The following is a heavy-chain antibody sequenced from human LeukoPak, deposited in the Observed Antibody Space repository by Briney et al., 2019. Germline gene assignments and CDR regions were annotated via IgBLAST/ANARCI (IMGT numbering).Heavy chain of an antibody. Sequence: GGSLRLSCAASVITFSSYGMTWVRQAPGKGLEWVAIILYDGSKNCYVESVKGRFTISRDKSKNTLYLQMNSLRAEDTAVCYCARVRHAYGDYRGDYWGQGTLVTVSS. CDR2: ILYDGSKN. J-gene: IGHJ4*02. V-gene: IGHV3-30*03. CDR1: VITFSSYG. D-gene: IGHD4-17*01. CDR3: ARVRHAYGDYRGDY.